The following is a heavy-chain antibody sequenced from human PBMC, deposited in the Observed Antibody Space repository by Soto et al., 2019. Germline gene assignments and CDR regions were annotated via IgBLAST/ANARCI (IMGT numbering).Heavy chain of an antibody. D-gene: IGHD2-2*01. CDR2: ISSSSNSI. J-gene: IGHJ5*02. CDR3: ARPVECITTSCIP. Sequence: EVQLVESGGGLVQPGGSLRLSCAASGFTFSRYSMNWVRQAPGKGLEWVSYISSSSNSIYYADSVKGRFTISRDNAKNSLHLQMKGRYAQDTPLDYCARPVECITTSCIPWGQGTLVTVSS. CDR1: GFTFSRYS. V-gene: IGHV3-48*01.